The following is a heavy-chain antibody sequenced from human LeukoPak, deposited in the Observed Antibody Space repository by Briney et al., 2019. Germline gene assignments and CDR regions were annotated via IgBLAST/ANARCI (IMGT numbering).Heavy chain of an antibody. V-gene: IGHV4-34*01. CDR3: ARGDLDSSSWYGYFDY. D-gene: IGHD6-13*01. CDR2: INHSGST. CDR1: GVSFSGYS. J-gene: IGHJ4*02. Sequence: SETLSLTCAAYGVSFSGYSWSWIRQPPGKGPEWIGEINHSGSTNYNPSLNSRITISLDPSKNKFSLKLSSVTAADTAVYYRARGDLDSSSWYGYFDYWGQGTLVTVSS.